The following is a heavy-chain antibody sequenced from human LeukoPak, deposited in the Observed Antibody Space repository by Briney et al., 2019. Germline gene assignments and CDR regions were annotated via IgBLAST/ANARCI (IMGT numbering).Heavy chain of an antibody. CDR3: ASRLQNYYDSSGYYVDAFDI. J-gene: IGHJ3*02. CDR2: IIPILGIA. V-gene: IGHV1-69*04. CDR1: GGTFSSYA. D-gene: IGHD3-22*01. Sequence: GASVKVSCKASGGTFSSYAISWVRQAPGQGLEWMGRIIPILGIANYAQKFQGRVTITADKSTSTAYMELSSLRSEDTAVYYCASRLQNYYDSSGYYVDAFDIWGQGTMVTVPS.